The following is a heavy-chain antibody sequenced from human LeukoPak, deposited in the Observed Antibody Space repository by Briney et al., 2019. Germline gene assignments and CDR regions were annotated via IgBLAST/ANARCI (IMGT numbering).Heavy chain of an antibody. Sequence: TGGSLRLSCAASGFTFSSYSMNWVRQAPGKGLAWVSHINRDGGLTNYADSVKGRFTISRDNARNTVYLQMSSLRVEDTAIYFCAREEHRLAEAGTSAFDLGGQGTLVTVSP. D-gene: IGHD6-13*01. CDR1: GFTFSSYS. V-gene: IGHV3-74*01. J-gene: IGHJ3*01. CDR2: INRDGGLT. CDR3: AREEHRLAEAGTSAFDL.